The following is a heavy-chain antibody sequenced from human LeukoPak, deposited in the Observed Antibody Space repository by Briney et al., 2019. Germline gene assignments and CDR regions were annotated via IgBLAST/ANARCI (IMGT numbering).Heavy chain of an antibody. J-gene: IGHJ5*02. D-gene: IGHD3-22*01. CDR1: GFTFSSYG. CDR2: ISSSSSYI. Sequence: PGGSLRLSCAASGFTFSSYGMHWVRQAPGKGLEWVSSISSSSSYIYYADSVKGRFTISRDNAKNSLYLQMNSLRAEDTAVYYCARDYTPYYYDSSGYYWFDPWGQGTLVTVSS. CDR3: ARDYTPYYYDSSGYYWFDP. V-gene: IGHV3-21*01.